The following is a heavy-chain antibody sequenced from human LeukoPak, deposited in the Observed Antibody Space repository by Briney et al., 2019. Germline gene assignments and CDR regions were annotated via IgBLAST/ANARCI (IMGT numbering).Heavy chain of an antibody. CDR2: INMDGGET. CDR1: GCTFSNYW. J-gene: IGHJ4*02. CDR3: ARDKVTY. V-gene: IGHV3-7*01. Sequence: GGSLRLSCAASGCTFSNYWMSWVRQAPGKGLEWVAHINMDGGETYYVDSVKGRFTISRDNAKNSLYLQMNSLRVEDTAVYYCARDKVTYWGQGTLVTVSS.